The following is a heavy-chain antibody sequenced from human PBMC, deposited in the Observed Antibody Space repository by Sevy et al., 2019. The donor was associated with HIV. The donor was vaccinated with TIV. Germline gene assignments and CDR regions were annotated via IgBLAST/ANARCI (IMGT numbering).Heavy chain of an antibody. CDR1: GFTFSSYA. Sequence: GGSLRLSCAASGFTFSSYAMSWVRQAPGKGLEWVSAISGSGGSTYYADSVKGRFTISRDNSKNTLYLQMNSLGAEDTAVYYCAKAQSKIVATILAWGQVTLVTVSS. V-gene: IGHV3-23*01. D-gene: IGHD5-12*01. CDR3: AKAQSKIVATILA. CDR2: ISGSGGST. J-gene: IGHJ4*02.